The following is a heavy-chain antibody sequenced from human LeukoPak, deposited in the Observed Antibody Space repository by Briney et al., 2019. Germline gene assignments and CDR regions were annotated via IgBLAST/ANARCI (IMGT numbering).Heavy chain of an antibody. J-gene: IGHJ5*02. D-gene: IGHD6-13*01. CDR1: GFTFSSYS. Sequence: PGGSLRLSCAASGFTFSSYSMNWVRQAPGKGLEWVANIKQEGTEKYSVDSVKGRFTISRDDAKNSVYLQMNSLRVEDTAVYYCVRGQQLLSWGQGTLVTVSS. V-gene: IGHV3-7*04. CDR2: IKQEGTEK. CDR3: VRGQQLLS.